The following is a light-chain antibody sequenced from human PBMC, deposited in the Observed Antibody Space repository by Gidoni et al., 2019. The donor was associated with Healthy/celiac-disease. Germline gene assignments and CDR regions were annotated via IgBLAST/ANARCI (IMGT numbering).Light chain of an antibody. Sequence: IVMPQSPAPLSVSPGERATLSCRASQSVSSNLAWYQQKPGKAPRLLIYGASTRDTGIPARFSGSGSGTEFTLTISSLQSEDFAVYYCQQYNNWPPYTFGQGTKLEIK. J-gene: IGKJ2*01. V-gene: IGKV3-15*01. CDR3: QQYNNWPPYT. CDR2: GAS. CDR1: QSVSSN.